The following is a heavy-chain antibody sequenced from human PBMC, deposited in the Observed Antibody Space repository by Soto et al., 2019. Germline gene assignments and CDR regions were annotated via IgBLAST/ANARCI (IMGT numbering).Heavy chain of an antibody. Sequence: GGSLRLSCASSGFTVKSYAMSWARQAPGKGLEWVSAIVGSGDNTYYADSVKGRFTISRDNSKNTLYLQMNSPRAEDTAVYYRAKDGSGGQGIYGMDVWGQGTTVTVSS. D-gene: IGHD2-15*01. V-gene: IGHV3-23*01. CDR1: GFTVKSYA. CDR2: IVGSGDNT. J-gene: IGHJ6*02. CDR3: AKDGSGGQGIYGMDV.